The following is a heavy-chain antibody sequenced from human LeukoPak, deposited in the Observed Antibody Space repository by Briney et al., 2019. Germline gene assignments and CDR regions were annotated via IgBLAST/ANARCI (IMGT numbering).Heavy chain of an antibody. D-gene: IGHD2-15*01. CDR1: GFTFSSYS. Sequence: PGGSLRLSCAASGFTFSSYSMNWVRQAPGKGLEWVSSISSSSSYIYYADSMKGRFTISRDNAENSLYLQMNSLSAEDTAVYYCARDRMGGSFDYWGQGTLVTVSS. V-gene: IGHV3-21*01. CDR2: ISSSSSYI. J-gene: IGHJ4*02. CDR3: ARDRMGGSFDY.